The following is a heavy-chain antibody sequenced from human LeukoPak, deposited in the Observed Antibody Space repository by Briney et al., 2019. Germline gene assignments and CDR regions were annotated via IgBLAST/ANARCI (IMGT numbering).Heavy chain of an antibody. CDR2: IDISGGAT. Sequence: SGGSLRLSCVASGFPFSSHAMCWVRQAPGKGLEWVSSIDISGGATWYADSVRGRFTISRDNSMNTLYLQMTSLRVEDTALYYCANEIRPNDYWGQGTLVSVSS. J-gene: IGHJ4*02. CDR1: GFPFSSHA. CDR3: ANEIRPNDY. V-gene: IGHV3-23*05. D-gene: IGHD3-16*01.